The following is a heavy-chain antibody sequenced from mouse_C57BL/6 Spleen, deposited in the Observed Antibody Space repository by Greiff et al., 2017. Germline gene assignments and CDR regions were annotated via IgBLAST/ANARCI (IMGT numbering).Heavy chain of an antibody. J-gene: IGHJ2*01. D-gene: IGHD4-1*01. CDR3: ARSANWDFDY. V-gene: IGHV1-4*01. CDR1: GYTFTSYT. CDR2: INPSSGYT. Sequence: QVQLKQSGAELARPGASVKMSCKASGYTFTSYTMHWVKQRPGQGLEWIGYINPSSGYTKYNQKFKDKATLTADKSSSTAYMQLSSLTSEDSAVYYCARSANWDFDYWGQGTTLTVSS.